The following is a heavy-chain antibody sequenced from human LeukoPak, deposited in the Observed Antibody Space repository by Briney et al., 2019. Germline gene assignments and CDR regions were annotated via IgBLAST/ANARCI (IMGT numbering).Heavy chain of an antibody. CDR1: GGSISSGGYS. J-gene: IGHJ5*02. Sequence: PSETLSLTCAVSGGSISSGGYSWSWIRQPPGKGLEWIGYIYHSGSTYYNPSLKSQVTISVDRSKNQFSLKLSSVTAADTAVYYCARYSSLDWFDPWGQGTLVTVSS. V-gene: IGHV4-30-2*01. CDR2: IYHSGST. D-gene: IGHD6-6*01. CDR3: ARYSSLDWFDP.